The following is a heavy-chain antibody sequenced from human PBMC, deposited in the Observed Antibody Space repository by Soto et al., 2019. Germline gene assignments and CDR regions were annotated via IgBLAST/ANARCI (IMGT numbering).Heavy chain of an antibody. CDR2: SYYSGNI. CDR3: ARQRGTGKSDLGWFDL. V-gene: IGHV4-59*08. Sequence: QVQLQESGPGLVKPSETLSLTCTVSGGSISSYYWSWIRQPPGKGLEWIANSYYSGNINYNASLMRRVTISADTSKNQISLKLRSVTAAATALYYCARQRGTGKSDLGWFDLWGQGSLVTVSS. D-gene: IGHD1-1*01. CDR1: GGSISSYY. J-gene: IGHJ5*02.